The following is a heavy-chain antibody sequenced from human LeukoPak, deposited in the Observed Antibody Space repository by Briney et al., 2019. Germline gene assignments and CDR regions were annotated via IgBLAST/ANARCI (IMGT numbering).Heavy chain of an antibody. CDR1: RFSYDTYA. V-gene: IGHV3-33*01. CDR2: IWNDGRHK. D-gene: IGHD3-10*01. CDR3: AREMFGPGRYPDF. Sequence: GRNLRLSCAASRFSYDTYAMHWVRQARGQGLVWVVLIWNDGRHKFYTNSVRGQFTISRDNSNNTVYLQMNNLRPDDPAVYYCAREMFGPGRYPDFWGQGTLVTVPS. J-gene: IGHJ4*02.